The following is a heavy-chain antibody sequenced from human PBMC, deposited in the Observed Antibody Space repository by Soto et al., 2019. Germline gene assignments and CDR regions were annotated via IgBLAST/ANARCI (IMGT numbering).Heavy chain of an antibody. V-gene: IGHV3-66*01. CDR1: GFSVSNNF. D-gene: IGHD2-8*01. J-gene: IGHJ3*01. CDR3: ARDGGPHRTNGV. CDR2: IFSGGDT. Sequence: EVQLVESGGGLVQPGGSLTLSCAASGFSVSNNFMKWVRQAPGKGLEWVSLIFSGGDTRYADFVRGRFTISRDNSKNTVYLQMNSLRAEDAAVYYCARDGGPHRTNGVWGQGTMLTVSS.